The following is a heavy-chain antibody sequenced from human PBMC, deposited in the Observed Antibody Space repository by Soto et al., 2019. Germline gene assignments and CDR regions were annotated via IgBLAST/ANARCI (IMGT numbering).Heavy chain of an antibody. CDR3: AKSSGIVVVITDY. J-gene: IGHJ4*02. V-gene: IGHV3-23*01. CDR2: ISGSGGST. Sequence: GESLKISCAASGFTFSSYAMSWVRQAPGKGLEWVSAISGSGGSTYYADSVKGRFTISRDNSKNTLYLQMNSLRAEDTAVYYCAKSSGIVVVITDYWGQGTLVTVSS. D-gene: IGHD3-22*01. CDR1: GFTFSSYA.